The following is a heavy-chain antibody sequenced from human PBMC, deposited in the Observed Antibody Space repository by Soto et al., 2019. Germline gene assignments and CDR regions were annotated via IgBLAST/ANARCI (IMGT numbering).Heavy chain of an antibody. CDR3: ARVQEYIWWSYPKDV. CDR1: GFSLNDARVG. D-gene: IGHD3-16*02. J-gene: IGHJ4*02. V-gene: IGHV2-26*01. CDR2: IFSNDEK. Sequence: QVTLKESGPVLVKPTETLTLTCTVSGFSLNDARVGVSWIRQPTGKALEWLAHIFSNDEKSYCTSLYNRLTISKDASNCQLVLTITYMCSMYTASYFCARVQEYIWWSYPKDVWDQGSRITVPP.